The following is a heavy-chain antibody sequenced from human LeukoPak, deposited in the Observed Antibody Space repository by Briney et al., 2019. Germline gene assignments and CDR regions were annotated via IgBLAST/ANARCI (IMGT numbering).Heavy chain of an antibody. D-gene: IGHD3-9*01. CDR2: INTGGYT. Sequence: GGSLRLSCAASGFTVSTNYMTWVRQAPGKGLDWVSIINTGGYTYYIDSVKGRFTISRDNSKNTLYLQMNYLRAEDTAVYYCAKDPTSVGGRHDWLLDSWGQGTLVTVSS. V-gene: IGHV3-53*01. J-gene: IGHJ5*02. CDR1: GFTVSTNY. CDR3: AKDPTSVGGRHDWLLDS.